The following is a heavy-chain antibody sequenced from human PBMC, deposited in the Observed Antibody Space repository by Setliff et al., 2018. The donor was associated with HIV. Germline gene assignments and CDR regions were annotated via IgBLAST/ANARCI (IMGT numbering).Heavy chain of an antibody. V-gene: IGHV4-59*02. Sequence: SETLSLTCSISGGSVTSYLWHWFRQPPGKGLEWIGYIYYTGITDNNPSLEGRVTISVDTSKNQFSLKLSSVTAADTAVYYCARERSALLWKNWFDPWGQGTLVTVSS. CDR1: GGSVTSYL. CDR2: IYYTGIT. J-gene: IGHJ5*02. CDR3: ARERSALLWKNWFDP. D-gene: IGHD3-10*01.